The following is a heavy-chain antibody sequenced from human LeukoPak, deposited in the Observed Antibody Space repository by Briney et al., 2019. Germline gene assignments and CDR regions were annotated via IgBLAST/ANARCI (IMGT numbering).Heavy chain of an antibody. Sequence: SETLSLTCTVSGGSISSYYWSWIRQPPGKGLEWIGYIYYSGSTNYNPSLKSRVTISVDPSKNQFSLKLSSVTAADTAVYYCARLRTYYGSGSYYSNWFDPWGQGTLVTVSS. CDR2: IYYSGST. J-gene: IGHJ5*02. CDR3: ARLRTYYGSGSYYSNWFDP. CDR1: GGSISSYY. V-gene: IGHV4-59*12. D-gene: IGHD3-10*01.